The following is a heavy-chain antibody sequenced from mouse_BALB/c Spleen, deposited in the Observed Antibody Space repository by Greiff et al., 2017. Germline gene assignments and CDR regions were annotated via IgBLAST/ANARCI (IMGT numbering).Heavy chain of an antibody. V-gene: IGHV3-2*02. J-gene: IGHJ4*01. CDR3: ARRRAMDY. CDR1: GYSITSDYA. Sequence: VQLKESGPGLVKPSQSLSLTCTVTGYSITSDYAWNWIRQFPGNKLEWMGYISYSGSTSYNPSLKSRISITRDTSKNQFFLQLNSVTTEDTATYCCARRRAMDYWGQGTSVTVSS. CDR2: ISYSGST.